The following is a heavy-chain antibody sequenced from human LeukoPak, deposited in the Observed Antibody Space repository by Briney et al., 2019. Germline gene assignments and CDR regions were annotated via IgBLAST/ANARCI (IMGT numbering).Heavy chain of an antibody. V-gene: IGHV3-7*01. Sequence: GGSLRLSCAASGFTFSSFWMSWVRQAPGKGLEWVADIKQDGSQTYYVDSVKGRFTIFRDNAKNSLYLQMNSLRAEDTAVYYCARGITGRRAFDYWGQGTLVTVSS. CDR1: GFTFSSFW. D-gene: IGHD1-20*01. CDR3: ARGITGRRAFDY. CDR2: IKQDGSQT. J-gene: IGHJ4*02.